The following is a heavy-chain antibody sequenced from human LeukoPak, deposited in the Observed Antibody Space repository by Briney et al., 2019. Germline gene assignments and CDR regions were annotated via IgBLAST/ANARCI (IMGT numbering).Heavy chain of an antibody. J-gene: IGHJ6*02. D-gene: IGHD2-2*01. Sequence: ASVKVSCKASGYTFTGYYMHWVRQAPGQGLEWMGWINPNSGGTNYAQKFQGRVTMTRDTSISTAYMELSRLRSDDTAVYYCASEDIVVVPAAIGANYYYYYGMDVWGQGTTVTVSS. CDR3: ASEDIVVVPAAIGANYYYYYGMDV. CDR2: INPNSGGT. V-gene: IGHV1-2*02. CDR1: GYTFTGYY.